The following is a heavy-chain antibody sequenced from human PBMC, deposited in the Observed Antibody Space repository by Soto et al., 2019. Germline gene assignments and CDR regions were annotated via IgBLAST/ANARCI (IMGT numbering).Heavy chain of an antibody. CDR1: GGSISSYY. J-gene: IGHJ4*02. Sequence: PSETLSLTCTVSGGSISSYYWSWIRQPPGKGLEWIGYIYYSGSTNYNPSLKSRVTISVDTSKNQFSLKLSSVTAADTAVYYCARLLGDSVSLDYWGQGTLVTVSS. CDR3: ARLLGDSVSLDY. V-gene: IGHV4-59*08. CDR2: IYYSGST. D-gene: IGHD2-21*02.